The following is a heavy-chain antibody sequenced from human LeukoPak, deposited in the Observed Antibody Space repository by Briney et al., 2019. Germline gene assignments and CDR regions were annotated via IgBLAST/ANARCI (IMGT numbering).Heavy chain of an antibody. V-gene: IGHV4-59*01. Sequence: SETLSLTCNVSGASINSYRWNWIRHPPGKGLEWIGYISYDEKTNYNPSLKSQLTLSVDTSKNQFSLNLNSVTAADTARYYCTKVYYEPFDCWGQGTLVTVTS. D-gene: IGHD3-22*01. CDR3: TKVYYEPFDC. J-gene: IGHJ4*02. CDR2: ISYDEKT. CDR1: GASINSYR.